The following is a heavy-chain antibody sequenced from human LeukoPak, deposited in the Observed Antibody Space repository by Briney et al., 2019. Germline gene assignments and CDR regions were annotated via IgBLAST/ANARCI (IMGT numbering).Heavy chain of an antibody. Sequence: PGGSLRLSCAASGFTFSRYSMNWVRQAPGKGLEWLSYIHSSSSSMIYYADSVKGRFTISRDNAKNSLYLQMNSLRAEDTAVYYCARDLNYCDSSGSDSFDIWGQGTMVTVSS. CDR2: IHSSSSSMI. D-gene: IGHD3-22*01. CDR1: GFTFSRYS. J-gene: IGHJ3*02. V-gene: IGHV3-48*04. CDR3: ARDLNYCDSSGSDSFDI.